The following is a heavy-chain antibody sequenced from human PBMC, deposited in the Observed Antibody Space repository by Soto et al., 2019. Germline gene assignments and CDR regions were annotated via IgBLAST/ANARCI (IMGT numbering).Heavy chain of an antibody. V-gene: IGHV4-34*01. CDR2: IDHSGST. CDR3: ARMRXCSGGSCYWGYYYYYGMDV. Sequence: PSVTMSLTCDVYGGSFSCYYWSWIRQPTGKRLEWIGEIDHSGSTNYNPSLKSRVTISVDTSKNQFSLKLSSVTAADTAVYYCARMRXCSGGSCYWGYYYYYGMDVWGQGTTVTVYS. J-gene: IGHJ6*02. D-gene: IGHD2-15*01. CDR1: GGSFSCYY.